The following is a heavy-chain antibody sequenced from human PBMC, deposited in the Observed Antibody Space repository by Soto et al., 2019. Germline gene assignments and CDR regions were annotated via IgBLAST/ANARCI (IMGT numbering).Heavy chain of an antibody. CDR1: GGSISPSY. CDR2: IYYTGTT. Sequence: QVRLQESGPGLVEPSETLSLTCTVSGGSISPSYWNWVRQPPGKRLEWIGCIYYTGTTYYNPSLKSRVTISRDTSKNQFSLEVTSVPAADTAMYYCAAGLDHNKVGYWGQGTLVTVSS. CDR3: AAGLDHNKVGY. D-gene: IGHD3-16*01. J-gene: IGHJ4*02. V-gene: IGHV4-59*01.